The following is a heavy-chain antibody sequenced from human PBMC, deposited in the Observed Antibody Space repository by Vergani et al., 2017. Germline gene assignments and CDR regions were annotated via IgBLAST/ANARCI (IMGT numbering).Heavy chain of an antibody. V-gene: IGHV4-34*01. CDR2: INHSGST. D-gene: IGHD3-3*01. J-gene: IGHJ6*02. CDR3: ARGKMEIFGVVIIKKYYYYGMDV. CDR1: GGSFSGYY. Sequence: QVQLQQWGAGLLKPSETLSLTCAVYGGSFSGYYWSWIRQPPGKGLEWIGEINHSGSTNYNPSLKSRVTISVDTSKNQFSLKLSSVTAADTAVYYCARGKMEIFGVVIIKKYYYYGMDVWGQGTTVTVSS.